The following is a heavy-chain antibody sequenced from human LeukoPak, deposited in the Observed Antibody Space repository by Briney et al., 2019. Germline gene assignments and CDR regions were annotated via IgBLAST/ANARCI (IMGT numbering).Heavy chain of an antibody. J-gene: IGHJ2*01. V-gene: IGHV3-23*01. CDR2: ISGGGENT. CDR3: AKPRAMTTGVGRYFDL. Sequence: GGSLRLSCGASGFTFTSYAMSWIRQAPGKGLEWVSAISGGGENTYYGDSVKGRFTISRDNSKNTLYLQMNSLRAEDTATYYCAKPRAMTTGVGRYFDLWGRGTLITVSS. CDR1: GFTFTSYA. D-gene: IGHD1-1*01.